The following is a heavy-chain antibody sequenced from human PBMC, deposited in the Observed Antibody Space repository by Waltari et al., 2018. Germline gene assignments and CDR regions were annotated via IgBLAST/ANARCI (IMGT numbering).Heavy chain of an antibody. D-gene: IGHD2-8*02. CDR3: ARSCTVVVCYT. CDR2: INPNSGGT. J-gene: IGHJ5*02. Sequence: QVQLVQSGAEVKKPGASVKVSCKASGYTFTGYYMNWVRQAPGQGLEWMGLINPNSGGTNYAQVFQGRVTMTSDTSISPAYMGLSRLRSDDTAVYYRARSCTVVVCYTWGQATLVTVSS. V-gene: IGHV1-2*06. CDR1: GYTFTGYY.